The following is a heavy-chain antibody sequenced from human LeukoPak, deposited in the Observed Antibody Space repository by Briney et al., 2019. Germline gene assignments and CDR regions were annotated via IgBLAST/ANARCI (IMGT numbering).Heavy chain of an antibody. J-gene: IGHJ4*02. CDR1: GFTFSTYV. V-gene: IGHV3-23*01. CDR2: ISVGAEYI. CDR3: VRDFSCSGGSCPLFDS. Sequence: PGGSLRLSCAASGFTFSTYVMNWFRQAPGKGLEWVSTISVGAEYIFYADSVKGRFTISRDDSNNALYLQMHSLRAEDTALYYCVRDFSCSGGSCPLFDSWGQGTLVSVSS. D-gene: IGHD2-15*01.